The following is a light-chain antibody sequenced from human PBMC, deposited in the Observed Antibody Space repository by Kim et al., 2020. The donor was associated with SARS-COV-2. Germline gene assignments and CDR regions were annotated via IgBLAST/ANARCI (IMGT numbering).Light chain of an antibody. CDR3: QSRARSGKVA. V-gene: IGLV3-19*01. J-gene: IGLJ2*01. Sequence: SSELTQDPEVAVALGQTVSITCQGDSRRRYYVSWYQRRPGQAPLLVIYGKNNRPSGIPDRLSGSSSGNTASLTITGAQAEDEADYYCQSRARSGKVAFGGGTQLTVL. CDR2: GKN. CDR1: SRRRYY.